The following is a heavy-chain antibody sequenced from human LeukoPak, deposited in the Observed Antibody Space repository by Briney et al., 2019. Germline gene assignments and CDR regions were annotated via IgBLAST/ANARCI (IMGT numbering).Heavy chain of an antibody. CDR1: GGSISSSSYY. J-gene: IGHJ4*02. CDR2: IYYSGST. D-gene: IGHD3-10*01. V-gene: IGHV4-39*07. CDR3: ARGHSRRSLSGPPQR. Sequence: SETLSLTCTASGGSISSSSYYWGWIRQPPGKGLEWIGSIYYSGSTYYNPSLKSRVTISVDTSKNQFSLKLSSVTAADTAVYYCARGHSRRSLSGPPQRWGQGTLVTVSS.